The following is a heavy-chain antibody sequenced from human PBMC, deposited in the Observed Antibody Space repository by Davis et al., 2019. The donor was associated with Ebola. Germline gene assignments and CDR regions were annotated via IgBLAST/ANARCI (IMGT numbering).Heavy chain of an antibody. Sequence: AASVKVSCKASGYTFTGYYMHWVRQAPGQGLEWMGRINPNSGATNYAQKFQGRVTMTRDTSISTAYMELSRLRSDDTAVYYCARELTIFGYNYFDIWGQGTLVTVSS. CDR3: ARELTIFGYNYFDI. CDR2: INPNSGAT. D-gene: IGHD3-3*01. CDR1: GYTFTGYY. V-gene: IGHV1-2*06. J-gene: IGHJ4*02.